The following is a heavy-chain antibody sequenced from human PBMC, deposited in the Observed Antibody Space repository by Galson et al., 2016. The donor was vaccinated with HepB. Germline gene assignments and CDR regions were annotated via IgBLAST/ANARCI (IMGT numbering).Heavy chain of an antibody. D-gene: IGHD4-23*01. Sequence: QSGAEVKKPGESLQISCKGSGYSFTGHWIVWVRQMPGKGLEWMGIVWPGDSYTRYSPSFQGPVTISPDRSISTAYLQWSSLKASDAAMYYCARRFGNSLDYWGQGTLVTVSS. CDR1: GYSFTGHW. CDR3: ARRFGNSLDY. V-gene: IGHV5-51*01. CDR2: VWPGDSYT. J-gene: IGHJ4*02.